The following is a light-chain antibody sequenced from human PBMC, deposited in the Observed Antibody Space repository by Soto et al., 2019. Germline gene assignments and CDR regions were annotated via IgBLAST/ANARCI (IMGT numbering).Light chain of an antibody. CDR3: QVWDGTTDQYV. Sequence: SYELTQPPSMSVAPGQTARITCGGDNLGSESAHWYQQKPGQAPVVVVYDYSDRPSGIPERFSGSSTGNTATLTISRVEVGDEADYYCQVWDGTTDQYVFGTGTKVTVL. CDR1: NLGSES. CDR2: DYS. J-gene: IGLJ1*01. V-gene: IGLV3-21*02.